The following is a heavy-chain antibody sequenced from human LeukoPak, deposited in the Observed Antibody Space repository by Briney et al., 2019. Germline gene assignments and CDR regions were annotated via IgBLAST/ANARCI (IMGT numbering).Heavy chain of an antibody. CDR1: GFTFSSYA. CDR3: AKGDNWNDRGYYYYGMDV. J-gene: IGHJ6*04. Sequence: QPGGSLRLSCAASGFTFSSYAMSWVRQAPGKGLEWVSAISGSGGSTCYADSVKGRFTISRDNSKNTLYLQMNSLRAEDTAVYYCAKGDNWNDRGYYYYGMDVWGKGTTVTVSS. CDR2: ISGSGGST. D-gene: IGHD1-1*01. V-gene: IGHV3-23*01.